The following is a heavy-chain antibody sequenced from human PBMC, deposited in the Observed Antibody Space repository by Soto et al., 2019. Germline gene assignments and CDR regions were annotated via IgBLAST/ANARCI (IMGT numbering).Heavy chain of an antibody. CDR2: IYYSGST. V-gene: IGHV4-39*01. J-gene: IGHJ4*02. Sequence: QLQLQESGPGLVKASETLSLTCTVSGGSISSSSYYWGWIRQPPGKGLEWIGSIYYSGSTYYNPSLKSRVTISVDTSKNQFSLKLSSVTAADTAVYYCARHGRSGYEIDYWGQGTLVTVSS. CDR3: ARHGRSGYEIDY. D-gene: IGHD5-12*01. CDR1: GGSISSSSYY.